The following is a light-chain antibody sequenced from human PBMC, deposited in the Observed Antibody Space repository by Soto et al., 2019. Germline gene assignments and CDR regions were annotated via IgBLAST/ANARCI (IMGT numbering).Light chain of an antibody. J-gene: IGKJ2*01. CDR3: QQYGDSPPGPNYT. Sequence: EIVLTQSPGTLSLSPGERATLSCRASHSVSSTYLAWYQQKPGQAPRLLIYSTSSRATGIPDRFSGSGSGTDFTLTISRLEPEDFAVYYCQQYGDSPPGPNYTFGQGTKLEIK. CDR2: STS. CDR1: HSVSSTY. V-gene: IGKV3-20*01.